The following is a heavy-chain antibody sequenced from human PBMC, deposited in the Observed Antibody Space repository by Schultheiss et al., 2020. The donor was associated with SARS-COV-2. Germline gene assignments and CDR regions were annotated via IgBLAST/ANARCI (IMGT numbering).Heavy chain of an antibody. V-gene: IGHV3-NL1*01. Sequence: GGSLRLSCAASGFTFSSYGMHWVRQAPGKGLEWVSGISSSGGSTFYADSVKGRFTISRDNSKNTLYLQMNSLRAEDTAVYYCARESGPFDYWGQGTLVTVSS. J-gene: IGHJ4*02. D-gene: IGHD1-26*01. CDR3: ARESGPFDY. CDR1: GFTFSSYG. CDR2: ISSSGGST.